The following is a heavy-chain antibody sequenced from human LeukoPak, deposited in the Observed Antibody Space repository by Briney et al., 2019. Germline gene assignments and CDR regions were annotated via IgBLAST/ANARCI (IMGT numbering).Heavy chain of an antibody. J-gene: IGHJ4*02. Sequence: GASVKVSCKASGYTFTGYYMHWVRQAPGQVLVWMGWINPNSGGTNYAQKFQGRVTMTRDTSISTAYMELSRLRSDDTAVYYCARDPPGGGDFHYWGQGTLVTVSS. V-gene: IGHV1-2*02. D-gene: IGHD2-15*01. CDR1: GYTFTGYY. CDR3: ARDPPGGGDFHY. CDR2: INPNSGGT.